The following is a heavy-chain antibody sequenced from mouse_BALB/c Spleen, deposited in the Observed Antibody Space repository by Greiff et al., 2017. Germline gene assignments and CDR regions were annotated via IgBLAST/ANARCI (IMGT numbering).Heavy chain of an antibody. CDR2: ISNGGGST. J-gene: IGHJ1*01. CDR1: GFTFSSYT. V-gene: IGHV5-12-2*01. CDR3: ARIYYYGSSYDWYFDV. D-gene: IGHD1-1*01. Sequence: EVMLVESGGGLVQPGGSLKLSCAASGFTFSSYTMSWVRQTPEKRLEWVAYISNGGGSTYYPDTVKGRFTISRDNAKNTLYLQMSSLKSEDTAMYYCARIYYYGSSYDWYFDVWGAGTTVTVSS.